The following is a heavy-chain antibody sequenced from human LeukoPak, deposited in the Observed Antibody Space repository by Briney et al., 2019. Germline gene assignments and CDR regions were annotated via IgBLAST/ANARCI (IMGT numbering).Heavy chain of an antibody. CDR2: IYTSGST. J-gene: IGHJ4*02. CDR3: ARDRADTTLANYFDY. Sequence: PSQTLSLTCTVSGGSISSGSYYWSWIRQPAGKGLEWIGRIYTSGSTNYNPSLKSRVTISVDTSKNQFSLKLSSVTAADTAVYYCARDRADTTLANYFDYWGQGTLVTVSS. CDR1: GGSISSGSYY. V-gene: IGHV4-61*02. D-gene: IGHD1-26*01.